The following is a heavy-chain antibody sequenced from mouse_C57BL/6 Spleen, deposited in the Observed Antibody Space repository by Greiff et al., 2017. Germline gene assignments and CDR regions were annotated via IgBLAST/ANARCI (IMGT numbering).Heavy chain of an antibody. CDR3: TRWGYCDSSYVDY. CDR1: GYTFTDYE. D-gene: IGHD1-1*01. CDR2: IDPETGGT. J-gene: IGHJ2*01. V-gene: IGHV1-15*01. Sequence: QVQLQQSGAALVRPGASVTLSCKASGYTFTDYEMHWVKQTPVHGLEWIGAIDPETGGTAYNQKFKGKAILTADKSSSTAYMELRSLTSEDSAVYYCTRWGYCDSSYVDYWGQGTTLTVSS.